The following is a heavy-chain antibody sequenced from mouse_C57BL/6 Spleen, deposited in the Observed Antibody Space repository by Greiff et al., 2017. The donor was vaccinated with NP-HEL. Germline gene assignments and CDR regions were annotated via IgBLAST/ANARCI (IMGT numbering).Heavy chain of an antibody. D-gene: IGHD1-1*01. Sequence: VQVVESGPGLVAPSQSLSITCTVSGFSLTSYAISWVRQPPGKGLEWLGVIWTGGGTNYNSALKSRLRISKDNSKSQVFLKMNSLQTDDTARYYCARNYYGSSGYFDVWGTGTTVTVAS. CDR3: ARNYYGSSGYFDV. CDR2: IWTGGGT. V-gene: IGHV2-9-1*01. J-gene: IGHJ1*03. CDR1: GFSLTSYA.